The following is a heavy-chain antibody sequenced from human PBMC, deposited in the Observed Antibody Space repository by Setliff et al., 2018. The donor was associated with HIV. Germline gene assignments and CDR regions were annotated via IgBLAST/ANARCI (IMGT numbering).Heavy chain of an antibody. Sequence: ASVKVSCKASGSTFSRNAISWVRQAPGQGLEWMGGINCNSDGTYYAQNFQGRVTMTRDTSINTAYMELSRLRSDDTAVYYCARDDHGDPFDYWGKGTLVTVSA. V-gene: IGHV1-2*02. CDR2: INCNSDGT. D-gene: IGHD4-17*01. J-gene: IGHJ4*02. CDR3: ARDDHGDPFDY. CDR1: GSTFSRNA.